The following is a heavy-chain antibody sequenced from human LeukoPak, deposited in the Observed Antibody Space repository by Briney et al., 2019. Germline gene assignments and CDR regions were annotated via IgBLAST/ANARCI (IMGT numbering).Heavy chain of an antibody. CDR2: IYYSGST. CDR1: GGSISSSSYY. J-gene: IGHJ3*02. D-gene: IGHD3-16*02. V-gene: IGHV4-39*01. Sequence: SETLSLTCTVSGGSISSSSYYWGWIRQPPGKGLEWIGSIYYSGSTYYNPSLKSRVTISVDTSKNQFSLKLSSVTAADTAVYYCARGVPTYDYVWGSYRNDAFDIWGQGTMVTVSS. CDR3: ARGVPTYDYVWGSYRNDAFDI.